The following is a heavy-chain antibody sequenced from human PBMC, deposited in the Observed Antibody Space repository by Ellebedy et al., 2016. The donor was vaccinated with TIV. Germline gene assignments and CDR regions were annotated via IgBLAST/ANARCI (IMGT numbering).Heavy chain of an antibody. CDR3: ARDKIVVATYFDY. V-gene: IGHV3-7*01. CDR1: GFTFSNYW. CDR2: IKQDGSEI. J-gene: IGHJ4*02. Sequence: GGSLRLXCAASGFTFSNYWMSWVRQAPGKGLEWVANIKQDGSEIYYVDSVKGRFTISRDNAKNSLYLQMNSLRAEDTAVYYCARDKIVVATYFDYWGQGTLVTVSS. D-gene: IGHD1-26*01.